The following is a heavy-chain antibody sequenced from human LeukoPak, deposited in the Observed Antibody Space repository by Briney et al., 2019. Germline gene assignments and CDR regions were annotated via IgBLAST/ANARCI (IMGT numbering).Heavy chain of an antibody. V-gene: IGHV3-23*01. Sequence: GGSLRLSCAASGFTFTNHGMSWVRQAPGKGLEWVSGIGGSGEVTYYADSAKGRFTISRDNSKNTVYLQMSSLRAEDTAVYYCAKDRDIFRFDPWGPGTLVTVSS. CDR2: IGGSGEVT. J-gene: IGHJ5*02. CDR1: GFTFTNHG. CDR3: AKDRDIFRFDP. D-gene: IGHD2-15*01.